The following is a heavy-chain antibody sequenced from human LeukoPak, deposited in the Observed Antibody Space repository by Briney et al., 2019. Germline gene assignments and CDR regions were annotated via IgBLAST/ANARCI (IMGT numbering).Heavy chain of an antibody. D-gene: IGHD3-22*01. CDR2: TGKRDNNFIM. J-gene: IGHJ3*02. CDR3: ASRGDGSSYSAPDI. Sequence: PGGSLRLSCVASGFSFSDHYMDWVRQAPGKGLEWVGRTGKRDNNFIMEYAASVMGRFIISRDESGQTVHLQMNSLKSDDTALYFCASRGDGSSYSAPDIWGQGTMVTVSS. CDR1: GFSFSDHY. V-gene: IGHV3-72*01.